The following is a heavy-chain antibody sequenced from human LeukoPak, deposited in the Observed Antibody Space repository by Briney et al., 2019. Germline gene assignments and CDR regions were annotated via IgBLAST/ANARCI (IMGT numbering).Heavy chain of an antibody. CDR2: IYNSGST. CDR3: ASGYCTRSTCRFDS. J-gene: IGHJ4*02. D-gene: IGHD2-2*03. CDR1: GGSISSYY. V-gene: IGHV4-59*12. Sequence: PSETLSLTCTVSGGSISSYYWTWIRQPPGKGLEWIGYIYNSGSTNYNPSLKSRVTISLDTSRNQFSLKLTSVTAADTALYYCASGYCTRSTCRFDSWGQGTLVTVSS.